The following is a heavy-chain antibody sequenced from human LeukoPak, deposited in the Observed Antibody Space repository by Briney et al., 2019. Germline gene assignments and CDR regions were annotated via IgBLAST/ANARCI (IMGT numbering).Heavy chain of an antibody. CDR1: GGSISSYC. CDR3: ARAANYDFWSGYYHFDY. J-gene: IGHJ4*02. CDR2: TYYRETT. V-gene: IGHV4-59*01. D-gene: IGHD3-3*01. Sequence: SETLSLTCTVSGGSISSYCWSWIRQPPGKGLEWVGYTYYRETTNNNHALNIQVTISVDTSKYQFSLKLSSVTAADTAVYYCARAANYDFWSGYYHFDYWGQGTLVTVSS.